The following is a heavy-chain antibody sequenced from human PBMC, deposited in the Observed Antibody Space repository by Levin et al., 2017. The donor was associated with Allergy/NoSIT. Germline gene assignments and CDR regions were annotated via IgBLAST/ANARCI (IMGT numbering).Heavy chain of an antibody. CDR2: IIPIFGTA. CDR3: ARFVEARSGVDV. J-gene: IGHJ6*02. CDR1: GGTFSSYA. D-gene: IGHD6-6*01. V-gene: IGHV1-69*13. Sequence: ASVKVSCKASGGTFSSYAISWVRQAPGQGLEWMGGIIPIFGTANYAQKFQGRVTITADESTSTAYMELSSLRSEDTAVYYCARFVEARSGVDVWGQGTTVTVSS.